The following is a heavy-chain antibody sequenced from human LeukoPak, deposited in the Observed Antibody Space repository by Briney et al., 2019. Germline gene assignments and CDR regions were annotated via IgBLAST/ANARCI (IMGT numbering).Heavy chain of an antibody. CDR1: GFTFSSYS. CDR2: ISSTSTYI. J-gene: IGHJ4*02. Sequence: GGSLRLSCAASGFTFSSYSMNWVRQAPGKGLEWVSSISSTSTYIYYADSVKGRFTISRDNAKNSLYLQMNSLRAEDTAVYYCARAVSTYGLDSWGQGTLVTVSS. V-gene: IGHV3-21*01. D-gene: IGHD3-10*01. CDR3: ARAVSTYGLDS.